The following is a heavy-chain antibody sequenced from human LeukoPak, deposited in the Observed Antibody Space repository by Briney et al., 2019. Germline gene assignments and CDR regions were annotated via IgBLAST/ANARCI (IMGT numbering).Heavy chain of an antibody. CDR2: INPNSGGT. CDR1: GYTFTGYY. D-gene: IGHD4-17*01. CDR3: AREEAGYGDYVNFDY. V-gene: IGHV1-2*02. J-gene: IGHJ4*02. Sequence: ASVKVSCKASGYTFTGYYMHWVRQAPGQGLEWMGCINPNSGGTNYAQKFQGRVTMTRDTSISTAYMELSRLRSDDTAVYYCAREEAGYGDYVNFDYWGQGTLVTVSS.